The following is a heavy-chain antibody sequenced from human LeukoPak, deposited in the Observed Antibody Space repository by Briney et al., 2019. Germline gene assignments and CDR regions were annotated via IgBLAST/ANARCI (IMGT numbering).Heavy chain of an antibody. D-gene: IGHD3-3*01. CDR1: GYTFTGSY. J-gene: IGHJ4*02. CDR3: ARGDPGDYDFYPKFLDY. Sequence: ASVKVSCKASGYTFTGSYVHWVRQAPGQGPEWMGWINPNSGSTNNVQKFQGRITMTRDTSISTAYMELRRLRSGDTAVYYCARGDPGDYDFYPKFLDYWGQGTLVTVSS. V-gene: IGHV1-2*02. CDR2: INPNSGST.